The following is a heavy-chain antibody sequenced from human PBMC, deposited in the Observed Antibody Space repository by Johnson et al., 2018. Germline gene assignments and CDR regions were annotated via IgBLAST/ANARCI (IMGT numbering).Heavy chain of an antibody. CDR2: TYYKSKWYS. Sequence: QVQLREAGPELVKPSQTLSLTCAMSGDSVSSNSAAWNWIRQSPWRGLEWLGMTYYKSKWYSDYAVSVKSRITIKPHSFKNQFSLQLNSVTPDDTAVYYCARAPHIAVGGDLYYYYYMDVWGKGTTVTVSS. J-gene: IGHJ6*03. V-gene: IGHV6-1*01. CDR1: GDSVSSNSAA. CDR3: ARAPHIAVGGDLYYYYYMDV. D-gene: IGHD6-19*01.